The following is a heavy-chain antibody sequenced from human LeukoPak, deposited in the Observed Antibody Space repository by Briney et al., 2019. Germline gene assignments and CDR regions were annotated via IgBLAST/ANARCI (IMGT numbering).Heavy chain of an antibody. Sequence: GASVKVSCKASGYPFTNYYMHWVRQAPGQGLDWMGIINPLGGSNTYAQKFQGRVTMTRDTSSGTVYMELSSLRSEDTALYYCARTHCSGGSCYRGFDYWGQGTLVTVSS. J-gene: IGHJ4*02. CDR1: GYPFTNYY. V-gene: IGHV1-46*01. D-gene: IGHD2-15*01. CDR3: ARTHCSGGSCYRGFDY. CDR2: INPLGGSN.